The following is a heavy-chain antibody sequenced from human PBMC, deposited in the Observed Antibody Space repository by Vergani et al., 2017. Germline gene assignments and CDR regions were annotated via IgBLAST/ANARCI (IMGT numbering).Heavy chain of an antibody. J-gene: IGHJ5*02. V-gene: IGHV4-39*01. D-gene: IGHD6-19*01. CDR3: AGHSTVEWLVKLGWIDP. Sequence: QLQLQGSGPGLVKPSATLSLTCSVSGASIRSSNYYWGWIRQPPGKGLEWIASIYYSGSTYYNPSLKSRVTISVDTSKNQFSLKLSSVTAADTAVYFCAGHSTVEWLVKLGWIDPWGQGILVTVSS. CDR2: IYYSGST. CDR1: GASIRSSNYY.